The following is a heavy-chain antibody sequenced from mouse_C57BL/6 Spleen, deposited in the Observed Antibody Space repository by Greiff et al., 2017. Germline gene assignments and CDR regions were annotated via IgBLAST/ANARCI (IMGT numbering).Heavy chain of an antibody. CDR2: ISSGSSTI. J-gene: IGHJ2*01. V-gene: IGHV5-17*01. D-gene: IGHD1-1*01. CDR1: GFTFSDYG. CDR3: ARDGSRDFDY. Sequence: EVKVVESGGGLVKPGGSLKLSCAASGFTFSDYGMHWVRQAPEKGLEWVAYISSGSSTIYYADTVKGRFTISRDNAKNTLFLQMTSLRTEDTAMYYCARDGSRDFDYWGQGTTLTVSS.